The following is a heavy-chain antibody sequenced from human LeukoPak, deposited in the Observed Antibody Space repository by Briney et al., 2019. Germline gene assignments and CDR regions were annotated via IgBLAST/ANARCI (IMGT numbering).Heavy chain of an antibody. V-gene: IGHV3-23*01. CDR2: ISVSGDTT. Sequence: PGQSLRLSCAASGFTFSSYAMSWVRQAPGKGLEWVSGISVSGDTTHNADSVKGRFTISRDNAKNSLYLQMNSLRAEATAVYFCARGSWGQWLVRWGQGTLVTVSS. J-gene: IGHJ4*02. CDR1: GFTFSSYA. CDR3: ARGSWGQWLVR. D-gene: IGHD6-19*01.